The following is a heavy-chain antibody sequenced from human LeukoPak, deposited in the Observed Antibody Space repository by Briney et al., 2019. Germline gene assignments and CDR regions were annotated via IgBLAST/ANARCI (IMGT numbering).Heavy chain of an antibody. J-gene: IGHJ6*03. V-gene: IGHV4-34*01. Sequence: SETLSLTCAVYGGSFSGYYWSWIRQPPGKGLEWIGEINHSGSTNYNPSLKSRVTISVDTSKNQFSLKLSSVTAADTAVYHCARRFYYYMDVWGKGTTVTVSS. CDR1: GGSFSGYY. CDR3: ARRFYYYMDV. CDR2: INHSGST.